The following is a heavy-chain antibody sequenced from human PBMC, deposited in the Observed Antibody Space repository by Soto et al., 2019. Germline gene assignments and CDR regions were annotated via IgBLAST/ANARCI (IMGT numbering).Heavy chain of an antibody. CDR3: ARDPLGYYGSGSGWFDP. CDR2: IYNSGST. Sequence: PSETLSLTCTVSGGSISSYYWSWVRQPPGKGLEWIGYIYNSGSTNYNPSLKSRVTISVDTSKNQFSLKLSSVTAADTAVYYCARDPLGYYGSGSGWFDPWGQGTLVTVSS. CDR1: GGSISSYY. J-gene: IGHJ5*02. V-gene: IGHV4-59*01. D-gene: IGHD3-10*01.